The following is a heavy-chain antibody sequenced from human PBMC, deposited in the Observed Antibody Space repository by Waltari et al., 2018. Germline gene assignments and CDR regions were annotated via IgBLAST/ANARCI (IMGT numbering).Heavy chain of an antibody. D-gene: IGHD3-10*01. V-gene: IGHV1-3*01. CDR3: AAPYYYGSGSLARYYYYYGMDV. CDR1: GYTFTSYA. Sequence: QVQLVQSGAEVKKPGASVTVSCKASGYTFTSYAMHWVRQAPGQRLEWMGWINAGNGNTKYSQKFQGRVTITRDTSASTAYMELSSLRSEDTAVYYCAAPYYYGSGSLARYYYYYGMDVWGQGTTVTVSS. J-gene: IGHJ6*02. CDR2: INAGNGNT.